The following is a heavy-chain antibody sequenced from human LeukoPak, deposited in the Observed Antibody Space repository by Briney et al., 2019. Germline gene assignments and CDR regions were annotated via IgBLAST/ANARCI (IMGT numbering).Heavy chain of an antibody. CDR1: GGSVSSGSYY. Sequence: PSETLSLTCTASGGSVSSGSYYWSWIRQPPGKGLEWIGYIHYSGSTIYNPSLKSRVTISLDTSNNQFSLRLTSVTAADTAVYYCARGGAARLHFQNWGQGTLVTVSS. D-gene: IGHD6-6*01. V-gene: IGHV4-61*01. CDR3: ARGGAARLHFQN. CDR2: IHYSGST. J-gene: IGHJ1*01.